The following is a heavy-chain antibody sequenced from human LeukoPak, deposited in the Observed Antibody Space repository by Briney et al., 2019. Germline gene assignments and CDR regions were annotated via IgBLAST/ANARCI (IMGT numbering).Heavy chain of an antibody. CDR1: GGSISSYY. J-gene: IGHJ3*02. V-gene: IGHV4-59*01. CDR2: IYYSGST. CDR3: AKEYDSSGYLMGHAFDI. D-gene: IGHD3-22*01. Sequence: PSETLSLTCTVSGGSISSYYRSWIRQPPGKGLEWIGYIYYSGSTNYNPSLKSRVTISVDTSKNQFSLKLSSVTAADTAVYYCAKEYDSSGYLMGHAFDIWGQGTMVTVSS.